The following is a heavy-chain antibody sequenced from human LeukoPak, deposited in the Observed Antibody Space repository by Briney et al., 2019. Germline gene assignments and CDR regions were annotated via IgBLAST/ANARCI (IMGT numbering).Heavy chain of an antibody. D-gene: IGHD6-6*01. CDR3: ARVVEARDGFDI. V-gene: IGHV3-66*01. CDR1: GFPVSSNY. Sequence: GGSLRLSCAASGFPVSSNYMSWVRQAPGKGLEWVSLISGGDSTYYADIVKGRFTISRDNAKNTLYLQMNSLRAEDTAVYYCARVVEARDGFDIWGQGTMVTVSS. J-gene: IGHJ3*02. CDR2: ISGGDST.